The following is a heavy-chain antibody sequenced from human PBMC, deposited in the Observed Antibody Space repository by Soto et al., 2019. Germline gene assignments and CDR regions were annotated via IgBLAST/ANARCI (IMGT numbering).Heavy chain of an antibody. CDR2: IKQDGSEK. CDR1: GFTFSSHW. V-gene: IGHV3-7*01. CDR3: ARDRRSGCYYLSSRDAFDI. Sequence: GGSLRLSCAASGFTFSSHWMSGVRQATGKGLEWVANIKQDGSEKYYVASVKGRFTISRDNPKNTLYLQMNSLRADDTAVYNSARDRRSGCYYLSSRDAFDIWGQGTMVTVSS. J-gene: IGHJ3*02. D-gene: IGHD1-26*01.